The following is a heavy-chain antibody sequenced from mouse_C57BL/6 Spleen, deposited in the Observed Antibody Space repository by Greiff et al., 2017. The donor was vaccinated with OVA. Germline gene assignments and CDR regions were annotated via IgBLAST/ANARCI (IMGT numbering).Heavy chain of an antibody. CDR3: ARSPNYYGSRYYFDY. D-gene: IGHD1-1*01. CDR1: GYTFTDYY. CDR2: IFPGSGST. Sequence: VQLQQSGPELVKPGASVKISCKASGYTFTDYYINWVKQRPGQGLEWIGWIFPGSGSTYYNEKFKGKATLTVDKSSSTAYMLLSSLTSEDSAVYFCARSPNYYGSRYYFDYWGQGTTLTVSS. J-gene: IGHJ2*01. V-gene: IGHV1-75*01.